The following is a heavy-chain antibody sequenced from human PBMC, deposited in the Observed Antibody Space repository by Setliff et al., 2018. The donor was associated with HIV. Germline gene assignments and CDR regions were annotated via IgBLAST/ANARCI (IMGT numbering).Heavy chain of an antibody. D-gene: IGHD3-3*01. CDR1: GGSISSAGYY. CDR3: AMGLGEYYDFWSGYSTGIKRGYYFDY. CDR2: IYYSGST. Sequence: SETLSLTGTVSGGSISSAGYYWSWIRQHPGKGLEWIGYIYYSGSTYYNPSLKSRVTISVDTSKNQFSLKLSSVTAADTAVYYCAMGLGEYYDFWSGYSTGIKRGYYFDYWGQGTLVTVSS. J-gene: IGHJ4*02. V-gene: IGHV4-31*03.